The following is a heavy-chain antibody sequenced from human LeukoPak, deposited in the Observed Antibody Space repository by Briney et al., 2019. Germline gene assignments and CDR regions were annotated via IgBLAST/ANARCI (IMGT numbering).Heavy chain of an antibody. CDR1: GGSFSGHY. Sequence: PSETLSLTCGVYGGSFSGHYWIWVHQPPGKGLEWIGEINHSGSTNFNPSLKSRVTISIDTSRNQFSLTLSSVTAADTAVYYCARGFGLVIPYYYYMDVWDKGTTVTVSS. D-gene: IGHD3-3*01. CDR2: INHSGST. J-gene: IGHJ6*03. V-gene: IGHV4-34*01. CDR3: ARGFGLVIPYYYYMDV.